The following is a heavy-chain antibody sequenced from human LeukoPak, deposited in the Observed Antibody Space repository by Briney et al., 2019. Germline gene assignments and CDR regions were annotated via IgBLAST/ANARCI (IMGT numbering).Heavy chain of an antibody. V-gene: IGHV3-7*01. CDR1: GFTFSSYW. D-gene: IGHD1-1*01. J-gene: IGHJ4*02. CDR3: ATPTAGTWHFDY. Sequence: GGSLRLSCAASGFTFSSYWMTWVRQAPGKGLEWVANIKQDASERYYVDSVKGRFTISRDNAENSLYLQMNSLRAEDTAVYYCATPTAGTWHFDYWGQGTLVTV. CDR2: IKQDASER.